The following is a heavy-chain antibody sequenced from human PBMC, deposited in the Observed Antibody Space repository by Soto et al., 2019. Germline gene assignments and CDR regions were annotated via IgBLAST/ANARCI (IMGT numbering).Heavy chain of an antibody. CDR1: GYTFTGYY. CDR3: AREEGRDGYNRGPNFDY. Sequence: ASVKVSCKASGYTFTGYYMHWVRQAPGQGLEWMGWINPNSGDTNYAQKFQGWVTMTRDTSISTAYMELSRLRSDDTAVYYCAREEGRDGYNRGPNFDYWGQGTLVTVSS. D-gene: IGHD5-12*01. V-gene: IGHV1-2*04. J-gene: IGHJ4*02. CDR2: INPNSGDT.